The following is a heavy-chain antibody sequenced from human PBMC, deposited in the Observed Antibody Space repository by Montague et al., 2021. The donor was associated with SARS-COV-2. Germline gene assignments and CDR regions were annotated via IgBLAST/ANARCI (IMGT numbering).Heavy chain of an antibody. CDR3: AKSADHNYFLDS. D-gene: IGHD5-24*01. V-gene: IGHV4-61*02. CDR2: VYISGST. CDR1: GDSINNVNYF. J-gene: IGHJ4*02. Sequence: TLSLTCSVFGDSINNVNYFWSWIRQPAGKGLEWIGRVYISGSTDYNPSLKSRVTMLLDKSANELTLQVTSVTAADTAVYYCAKSADHNYFLDSWGQGTPVTVSS.